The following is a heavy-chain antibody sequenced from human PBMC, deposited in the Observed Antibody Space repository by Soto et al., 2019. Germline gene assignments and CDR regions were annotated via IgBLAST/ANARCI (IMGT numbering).Heavy chain of an antibody. CDR3: ASTRQVGVSYGPSNGMDV. D-gene: IGHD5-18*01. CDR1: GGTFSSYT. Sequence: SVKVSCKASGGTFSSYTISWVRQSPGQGLESMGRIIPILGIANYAQKFQGRVTITADKSTSTAYMELSSLRSEDTALYYCASTRQVGVSYGPSNGMDVWGQGTTVTVSS. V-gene: IGHV1-69*02. J-gene: IGHJ6*02. CDR2: IIPILGIA.